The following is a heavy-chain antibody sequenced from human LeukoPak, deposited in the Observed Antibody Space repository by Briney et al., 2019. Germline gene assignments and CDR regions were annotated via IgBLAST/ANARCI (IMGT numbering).Heavy chain of an antibody. J-gene: IGHJ4*02. D-gene: IGHD6-19*01. CDR3: GSGSGWYSPDY. CDR2: IRSKAYGGTP. Sequence: PGGSLRLSCTVSGFTFGDYFMHWFRQAPGKGLEWVGFIRSKAYGGTPEYAASVRGRFTISRDDSKSIAHLQMSSLKTEDTAVYYCGSGSGWYSPDYWGQGTLVTVSS. V-gene: IGHV3-49*03. CDR1: GFTFGDYF.